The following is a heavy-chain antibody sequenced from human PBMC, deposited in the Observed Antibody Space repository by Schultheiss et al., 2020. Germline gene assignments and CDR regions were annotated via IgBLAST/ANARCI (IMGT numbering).Heavy chain of an antibody. CDR1: GGSISSGGYY. V-gene: IGHV4-31*03. J-gene: IGHJ6*02. D-gene: IGHD2-15*01. CDR2: IYYSGST. Sequence: SETLSLTCTVSGGSISSGGYYWSWIRQHPGKGLEWIGYIYYSGSTYYNPSLKSRVTISVDTSKNQFSLKLSSVTAADTAVYYCASGGEGYCSGGSCYSGQGYYYYGMDVWGQGTTVSVFS. CDR3: ASGGEGYCSGGSCYSGQGYYYYGMDV.